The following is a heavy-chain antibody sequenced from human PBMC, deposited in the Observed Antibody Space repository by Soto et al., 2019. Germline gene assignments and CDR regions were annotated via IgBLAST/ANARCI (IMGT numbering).Heavy chain of an antibody. J-gene: IGHJ6*02. D-gene: IGHD7-27*01. CDR1: VFTFGSYG. Sequence: VGSLRLSCAASVFTFGSYGMHCVRHSPGKWLEWVAVINYDGSKKYYADSVKGRFTISRDDSKNTLNLQMNSLRAEDTAVYYCARVGTNRGQTYGMHVWGQATTVTLSS. V-gene: IGHV3-33*01. CDR2: INYDGSKK. CDR3: ARVGTNRGQTYGMHV.